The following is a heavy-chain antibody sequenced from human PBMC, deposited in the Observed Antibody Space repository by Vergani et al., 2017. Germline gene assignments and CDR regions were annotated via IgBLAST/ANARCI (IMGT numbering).Heavy chain of an antibody. CDR1: GGSISSSSYY. D-gene: IGHD3-22*01. J-gene: IGHJ4*02. Sequence: QLQLQESGPGLVKPSETLSLTCTVSGGSISSSSYYWGWIRQPPGKGLEWIGSIYYSGSTYYNPSLKSRVTISVDTSKNQFSLKLSSVTAADTAVYYCARDSWDYYDIGYWGQGTLVTVSS. CDR2: IYYSGST. V-gene: IGHV4-39*07. CDR3: ARDSWDYYDIGY.